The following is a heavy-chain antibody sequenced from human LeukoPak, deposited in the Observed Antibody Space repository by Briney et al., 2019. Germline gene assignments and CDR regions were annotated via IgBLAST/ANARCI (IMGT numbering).Heavy chain of an antibody. D-gene: IGHD6-19*01. CDR3: TRVRPYDTGCFDC. Sequence: GGALRVSCAAPGFTFYYIWMSWGRQAPGEGLGWGGRIKRKTDVDSTDYATPVKGIFTLSRDDSKKMVYLQMNFLKIEDTAVYYCTRVRPYDTGCFDCWGQGTLVTVSS. CDR1: GFTFYYIW. V-gene: IGHV3-15*01. CDR2: IKRKTDVDST. J-gene: IGHJ4*02.